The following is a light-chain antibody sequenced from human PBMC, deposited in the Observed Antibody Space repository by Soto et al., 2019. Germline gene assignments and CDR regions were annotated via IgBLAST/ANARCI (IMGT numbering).Light chain of an antibody. CDR1: QSFSGH. J-gene: IGKJ1*01. CDR3: QQYNNRWT. Sequence: EIFLTQSPDTLSLSPGARATLSCRASQSFSGHLAWYQQKPGQPPRLLIYGASTRATGIPARFSGSGSGTEFTLTISSLQSEDFAVYYCQQYNNRWTLGQGTKVDIK. CDR2: GAS. V-gene: IGKV3-15*01.